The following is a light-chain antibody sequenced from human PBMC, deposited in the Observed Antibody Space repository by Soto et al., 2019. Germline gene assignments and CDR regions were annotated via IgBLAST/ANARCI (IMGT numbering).Light chain of an antibody. Sequence: EIVLTLSPGTLGLSPGERATLSCRASQSVSSSYLAWYQQKPGQAPRLLIYGASSRATGIPDRFSGSGSGTDFALTISRLEPEDFAVYYCQQYGSSMEYTFGQGTKLEIK. V-gene: IGKV3-20*01. CDR2: GAS. CDR3: QQYGSSMEYT. CDR1: QSVSSSY. J-gene: IGKJ2*01.